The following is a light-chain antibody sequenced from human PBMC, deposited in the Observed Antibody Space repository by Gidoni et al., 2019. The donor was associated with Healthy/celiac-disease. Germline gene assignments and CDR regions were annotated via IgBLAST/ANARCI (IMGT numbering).Light chain of an antibody. CDR1: NIGRKS. CDR2: DDS. CDR3: QVWDMTTDHPP. Sequence: TARITCAGNNIGRKSVHWYQQKAGQAPVLVVYDDSARPSGISERFSGSNSGNTATLIISRVDAGDEADYFCQVWDMTTDHPPFGGGTKLTVL. V-gene: IGLV3-21*02. J-gene: IGLJ2*01.